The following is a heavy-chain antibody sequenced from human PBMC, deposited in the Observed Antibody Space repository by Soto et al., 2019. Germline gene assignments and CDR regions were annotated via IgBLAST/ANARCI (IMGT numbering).Heavy chain of an antibody. CDR2: INHSGST. D-gene: IGHD3-10*01. V-gene: IGHV4-34*01. Sequence: SETLSLTCAVYGGSFSGYYWSWIRQPPGKGLEWIGEINHSGSTNYNPSLKSRVTISVDTSKNQFSLKLSSVTAADTAVYYCARSREGYYGSGSYYSDFDYSGQGTLVTVSS. CDR1: GGSFSGYY. J-gene: IGHJ4*02. CDR3: ARSREGYYGSGSYYSDFDY.